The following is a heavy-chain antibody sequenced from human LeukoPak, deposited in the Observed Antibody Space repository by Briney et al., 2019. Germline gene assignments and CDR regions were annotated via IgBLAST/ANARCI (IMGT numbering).Heavy chain of an antibody. CDR2: ISYDGSNK. D-gene: IGHD1-26*01. CDR1: GFTFSSYG. J-gene: IGHJ4*02. Sequence: GGSLRLSCAASGFTFSSYGMHWVRQAPGKGLEWVAVISYDGSNKYYADSVKGRFTVSRDNSKNTLYLQMNSLRAEDTAVYFCAKYSGSYYYPPNWDSWGQGTLVTVSS. CDR3: AKYSGSYYYPPNWDS. V-gene: IGHV3-30*18.